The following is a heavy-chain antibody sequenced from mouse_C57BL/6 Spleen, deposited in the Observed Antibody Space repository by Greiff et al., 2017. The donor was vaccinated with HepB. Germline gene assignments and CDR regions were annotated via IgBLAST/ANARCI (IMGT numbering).Heavy chain of an antibody. J-gene: IGHJ2*01. V-gene: IGHV1-55*01. Sequence: VQLQQPGAELVKPGASVKMSCKASGYTFTSYWITWVKQRPGQGLEWIGDIYPGSGSTNYNEKFKSKATLTVDTSSSTAYMQLRSLTSEDSAVYYCARGGSTMITTNYFDYWGQGTTLTVSS. CDR3: ARGGSTMITTNYFDY. D-gene: IGHD2-4*01. CDR1: GYTFTSYW. CDR2: IYPGSGST.